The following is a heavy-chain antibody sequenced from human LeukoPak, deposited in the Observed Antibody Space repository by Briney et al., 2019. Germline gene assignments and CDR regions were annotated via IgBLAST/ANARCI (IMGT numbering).Heavy chain of an antibody. V-gene: IGHV1-69*13. CDR2: IIPIFSTP. Sequence: SVKGSCKASGGTFSSYAIIWVRQAPGQGLEWMGGIIPIFSTPNYAQNFQGRVTITADESTTTAYMELSSLRSEDTAVYYCARVGVQLERRRYFDYWGQGTLVTVSS. CDR1: GGTFSSYA. CDR3: ARVGVQLERRRYFDY. D-gene: IGHD1-1*01. J-gene: IGHJ4*02.